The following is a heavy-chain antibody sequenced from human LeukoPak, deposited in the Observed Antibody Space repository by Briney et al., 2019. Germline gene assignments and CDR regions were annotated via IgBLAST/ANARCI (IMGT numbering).Heavy chain of an antibody. J-gene: IGHJ4*02. Sequence: GGSLRLSCAASGFTFSSYGMHWVRQAPGKGLEWVAVIWYDGSNKYYADSVKGRFTISRDNSKNTLYLQMNSLRAEDTAAYYCARSWIQSYYFDYWGQGTLVTVSS. CDR3: ARSWIQSYYFDY. CDR1: GFTFSSYG. D-gene: IGHD5-18*01. CDR2: IWYDGSNK. V-gene: IGHV3-33*01.